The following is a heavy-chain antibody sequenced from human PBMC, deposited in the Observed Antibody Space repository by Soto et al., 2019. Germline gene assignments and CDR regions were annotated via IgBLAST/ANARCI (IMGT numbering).Heavy chain of an antibody. J-gene: IGHJ4*02. CDR1: GGSISSSSYY. CDR3: AGLTGDPEVEVYYFDY. Sequence: SETLSLTCTVSGGSISSSSYYWGWIRQPPGKGLEWIGSIYYSGSTYYNPSLKSRVTISVDTSKNQFSLKLSSVTAADTAVYYCAGLTGDPEVEVYYFDYWGQGTLVTVSS. CDR2: IYYSGST. V-gene: IGHV4-39*01. D-gene: IGHD7-27*01.